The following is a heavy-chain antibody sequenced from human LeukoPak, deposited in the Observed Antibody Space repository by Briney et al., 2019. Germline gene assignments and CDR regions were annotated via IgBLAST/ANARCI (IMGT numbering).Heavy chain of an antibody. V-gene: IGHV3-11*04. Sequence: TGGSLRLSCAASGFTFSDYYMSWIRQAPGKGLEWLSYISSSSSTIYYVDSVKGRFTISRDNAKNSLYLQMNSLRAEDTAVYYCARDRNSFKYYYDSSGYYGDAFDIWGQGTMVTVSS. CDR3: ARDRNSFKYYYDSSGYYGDAFDI. D-gene: IGHD3-22*01. J-gene: IGHJ3*02. CDR1: GFTFSDYY. CDR2: ISSSSSTI.